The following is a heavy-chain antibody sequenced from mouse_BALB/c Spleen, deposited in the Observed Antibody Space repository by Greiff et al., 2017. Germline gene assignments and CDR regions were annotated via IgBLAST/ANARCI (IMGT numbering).Heavy chain of an antibody. J-gene: IGHJ3*01. CDR3: ARLGDRTGVSFAY. CDR2: ISYSGST. V-gene: IGHV3-8*02. Sequence: VQLKQSGPSLVKPSQTLSLTCSVTGDSITSGYWNWIRKFPGNKLEYMGYISYSGSTYYNPSLKSRISITRDTSKNQYYLQLNSVTTEGTAEYYGARLGDRTGVSFAYWGQGTLVTVSA. D-gene: IGHD2-14*01. CDR1: GDSITSGY.